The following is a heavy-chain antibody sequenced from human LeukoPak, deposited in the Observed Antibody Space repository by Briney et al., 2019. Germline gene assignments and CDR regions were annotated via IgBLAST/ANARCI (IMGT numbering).Heavy chain of an antibody. D-gene: IGHD4-17*01. J-gene: IGHJ5*02. CDR3: VGETTVTTIP. Sequence: PSETLSLTCTVSGGSISSGSYYWGWIRQPPGKGLEWIGSIYYSGSTYYNPSLKSRVTISIDTSKNQFSLKLSSVTAADTAVYYCVGETTVTTIPWGQGTLVTVSS. V-gene: IGHV4-39*01. CDR1: GGSISSGSYY. CDR2: IYYSGST.